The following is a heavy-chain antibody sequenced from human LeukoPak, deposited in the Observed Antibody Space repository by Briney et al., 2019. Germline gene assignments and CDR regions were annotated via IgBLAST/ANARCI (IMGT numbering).Heavy chain of an antibody. Sequence: GASVKVSCKASGYTFTSYAMNWVRQAPGQGLEWMGWINTNTGNPTYAQGFTGRFVSSLDTSVSTAYLQICSLKAEDTAVYYCARGVGATLAFDYWGQGTLVTVSS. CDR3: ARGVGATLAFDY. CDR1: GYTFTSYA. V-gene: IGHV7-4-1*01. J-gene: IGHJ4*02. D-gene: IGHD1-26*01. CDR2: INTNTGNP.